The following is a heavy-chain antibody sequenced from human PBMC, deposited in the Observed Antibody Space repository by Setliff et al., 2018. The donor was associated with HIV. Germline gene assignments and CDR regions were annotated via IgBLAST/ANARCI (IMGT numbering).Heavy chain of an antibody. J-gene: IGHJ3*01. V-gene: IGHV4-61*02. Sequence: SETLSLTCTVSGASISSGNYYRSWIRQPAGKELEWIGRINTSGSTNSNPPLKSRVTISLDTSKNKLYLKLRSVTDADTAVYYCARDQSDVYNYLLSGAFDFWGQGAMVTVSS. CDR3: ARDQSDVYNYLLSGAFDF. D-gene: IGHD3-10*01. CDR2: INTSGST. CDR1: GASISSGNYY.